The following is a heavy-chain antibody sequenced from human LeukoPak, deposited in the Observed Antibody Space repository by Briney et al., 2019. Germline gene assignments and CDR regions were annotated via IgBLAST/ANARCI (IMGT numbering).Heavy chain of an antibody. D-gene: IGHD3-16*01. Sequence: PSETLSLTCTVSGGSISSGGYYWRWIRQHPGKGLEWIGYIYYSGSTYYNPSLKSRVTISVDTSKNQFSLKLSSVTAADTAVYYCARGTSGLYSTFDYWGQGTLVTVSS. CDR2: IYYSGST. V-gene: IGHV4-31*03. CDR3: ARGTSGLYSTFDY. J-gene: IGHJ4*02. CDR1: GGSISSGGYY.